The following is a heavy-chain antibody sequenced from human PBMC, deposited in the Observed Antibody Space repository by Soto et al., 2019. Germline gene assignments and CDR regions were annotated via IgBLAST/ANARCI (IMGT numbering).Heavy chain of an antibody. V-gene: IGHV5-51*01. CDR2: IYPGDSDT. J-gene: IGHJ6*02. Sequence: GESLKISCNISVKAFTSFWVVWVRQMPGRGLEWMGNIYPGDSDTRYSSSFQGQVTISADKSISTAYLQWSSLKASDTAMYYCARRGYYYGMDVWCQGTTVTVSS. CDR3: ARRGYYYGMDV. CDR1: VKAFTSFW.